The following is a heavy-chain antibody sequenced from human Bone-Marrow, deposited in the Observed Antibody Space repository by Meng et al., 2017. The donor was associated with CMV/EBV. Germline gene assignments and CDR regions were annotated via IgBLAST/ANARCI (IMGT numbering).Heavy chain of an antibody. CDR2: VNPNSGNT. J-gene: IGHJ3*02. CDR3: VRSRRERGGGAFDI. D-gene: IGHD3-10*01. Sequence: ASVKVSCKASGYSFTSYDINWVRQATGQGLEWMGWVNPNSGNTGYAQKFQGRVTMTRYTSISTAYMELSSLRSEDTAVYYCVRSRRERGGGAFDIWGQGTTVTVSS. CDR1: GYSFTSYD. V-gene: IGHV1-8*01.